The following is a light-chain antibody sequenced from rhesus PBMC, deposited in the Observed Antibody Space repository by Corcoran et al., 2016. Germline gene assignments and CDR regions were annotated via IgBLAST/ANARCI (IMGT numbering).Light chain of an antibody. CDR1: QSVYSY. CDR3: YQHSSGYS. V-gene: IGKV3-10*01. Sequence: QVILTQSPATLSLSPGDRATLSCRASQSVYSYLAWYHQKPGQAPRLLIYGASNRATGIPDRFSGSGSGTDYPLTISRLEPEDVGVFHCYQHSSGYSFGQGTKVEIK. J-gene: IGKJ2*01. CDR2: GAS.